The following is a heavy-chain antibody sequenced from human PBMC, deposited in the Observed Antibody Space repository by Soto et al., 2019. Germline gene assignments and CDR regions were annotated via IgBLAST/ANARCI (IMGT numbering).Heavy chain of an antibody. D-gene: IGHD3-22*01. CDR3: ARHGVYYDSIGYPDY. V-gene: IGHV5-51*01. CDR1: GYSFTSYW. CDR2: IYPGDSDT. Sequence: GESLKISCKGSGYSFTSYWIGWVRQMPGKGLEWMGIIYPGDSDTRYSPSFQRQVTISADKSISTVYLQWSRLKASDTAMYYCARHGVYYDSIGYPDYWGQGTLVTVSS. J-gene: IGHJ4*02.